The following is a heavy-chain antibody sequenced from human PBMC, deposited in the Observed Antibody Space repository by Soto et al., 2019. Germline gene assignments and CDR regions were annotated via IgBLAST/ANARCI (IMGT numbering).Heavy chain of an antibody. CDR3: ARVSGSYYYGMDV. J-gene: IGHJ6*02. D-gene: IGHD1-26*01. V-gene: IGHV4-4*02. Sequence: SETLSLTGAVSGGSISSSNWWGWVLRPPGKGLEWIGENYHSGSNNYNTSLKSRVTISVDKSKNQFSLKLSSVTAADTAVYYCARVSGSYYYGMDVWGQGTTVTVSS. CDR2: NYHSGSN. CDR1: GGSISSSNW.